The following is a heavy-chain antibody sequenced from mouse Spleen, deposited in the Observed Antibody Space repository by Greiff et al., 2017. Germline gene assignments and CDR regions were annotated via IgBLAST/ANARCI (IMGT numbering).Heavy chain of an antibody. CDR3: ARGHGNYDAMGY. CDR1: GFSFTSYG. V-gene: IGHV2-9*02. CDR2: IWAGGST. Sequence: VMLVESGPGLVAPSQSLSITCTVSGFSFTSYGVHWVRQPPGKGLEWLGVIWAGGSTNYNSGLLSRLSISKDNSKSQVFVKMNSLQTDDTAMYYCARGHGNYDAMGYWGRGTSGTGSS. D-gene: IGHD2-1*01. J-gene: IGHJ4*01.